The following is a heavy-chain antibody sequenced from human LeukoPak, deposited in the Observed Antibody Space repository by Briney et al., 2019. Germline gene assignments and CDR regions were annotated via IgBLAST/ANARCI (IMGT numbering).Heavy chain of an antibody. CDR3: ARDRNGYNYFDY. D-gene: IGHD5-24*01. J-gene: IGHJ4*02. Sequence: SETLSLTCTVSGGSISSYYWSWIRQPPGRGLEWIGYIYYSGSTNYNPSLKSRVTISVDTSKNQFSLKLSSVTAADTAVYYCARDRNGYNYFDYWGQGTLVAVSS. CDR2: IYYSGST. CDR1: GGSISSYY. V-gene: IGHV4-59*01.